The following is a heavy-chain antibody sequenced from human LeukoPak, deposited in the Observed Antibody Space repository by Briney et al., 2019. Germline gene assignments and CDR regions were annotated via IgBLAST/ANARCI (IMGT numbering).Heavy chain of an antibody. CDR1: GGSISSYY. CDR3: ARGPNYPSPSPFDY. D-gene: IGHD5-24*01. V-gene: IGHV4-4*07. CDR2: IYTSGST. Sequence: SETLSLTCTVSGGSISSYYWSWIRQPAGKGLEWIGRIYTSGSTNYNPSLKSRVTMSVDTSKNQFSLKLSSVTAADTAVYYCARGPNYPSPSPFDYWGQGTLVTVSS. J-gene: IGHJ4*02.